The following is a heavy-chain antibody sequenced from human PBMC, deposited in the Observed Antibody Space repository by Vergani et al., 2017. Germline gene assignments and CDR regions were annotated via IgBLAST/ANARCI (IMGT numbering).Heavy chain of an antibody. CDR1: GFSLSTSGVG. J-gene: IGHJ2*01. CDR3: AHRFSAAAGVYWYFDL. Sequence: QITLKESGPTLVKPTQPLTLTCTFSGFSLSTSGVGVGWIRQPPGKALEWLALLYWDADKRYSPSLKSRLTITKDTSKNQVVLTMTNMDPVDTATYYCAHRFSAAAGVYWYFDLWGRGTLVTVSS. D-gene: IGHD6-13*01. CDR2: LYWDADK. V-gene: IGHV2-5*02.